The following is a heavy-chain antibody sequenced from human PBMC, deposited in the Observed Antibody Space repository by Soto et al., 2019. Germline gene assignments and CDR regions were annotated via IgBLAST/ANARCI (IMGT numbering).Heavy chain of an antibody. V-gene: IGHV4-59*01. CDR3: AKYRRSGADGYTLEF. CDR1: GGSISNKS. Sequence: ESLSLTCATTGGSISNKSWRWIRNPPPRRLQWLGYVSYSASTKYSLSIESRVTISADMSKNQFCVRVTSVTAADTAVYYCAKYRRSGADGYTLEFWGQGILVTVGS. J-gene: IGHJ4*02. D-gene: IGHD5-12*01. CDR2: VSYSAST.